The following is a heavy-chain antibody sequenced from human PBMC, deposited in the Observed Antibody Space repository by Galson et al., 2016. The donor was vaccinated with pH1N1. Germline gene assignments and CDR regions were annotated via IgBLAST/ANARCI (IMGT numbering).Heavy chain of an antibody. D-gene: IGHD3-9*01. CDR1: GYTFTSYA. V-gene: IGHV7-4-1*02. Sequence: SVKVSCKASGYTFTSYAMNWVRQAPGQGLEWMGWINTNTGNPTYAQDFTGRFVFSLDTSDSTTYLHISSLKAEDTAVYYCASPRPLLRYFDWLLPGGLDYWGQGTLVTVSS. J-gene: IGHJ4*02. CDR2: INTNTGNP. CDR3: ASPRPLLRYFDWLLPGGLDY.